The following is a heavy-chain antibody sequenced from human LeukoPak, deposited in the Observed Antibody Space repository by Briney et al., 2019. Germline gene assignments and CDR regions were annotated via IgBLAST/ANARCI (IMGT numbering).Heavy chain of an antibody. CDR2: INQDGSEK. Sequence: GGSLRLSCAAAGFNFSRHWMSWVRRAPGKGLEWVANINQDGSEKYYVDSVKGRFTISRDNAKNSLDLQMNSLRVEDTAVYYCARDYDWGQGTLVTVSS. CDR3: ARDYD. J-gene: IGHJ4*02. D-gene: IGHD3-16*01. CDR1: GFNFSRHW. V-gene: IGHV3-7*04.